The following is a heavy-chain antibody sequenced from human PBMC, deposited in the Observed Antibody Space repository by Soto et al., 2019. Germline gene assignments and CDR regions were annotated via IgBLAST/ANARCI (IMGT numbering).Heavy chain of an antibody. Sequence: ASVKVSCKASGYTFTSYGISWVRQAPGQGLEWMGWISAYNGNTNYAQKLQGRVTMTTDTSTSTAYMELRSLRSDDTAVYYCARQSHCSSTSCYSYYYYGMDVWGQGTTVTVSS. CDR2: ISAYNGNT. CDR3: ARQSHCSSTSCYSYYYYGMDV. V-gene: IGHV1-18*01. J-gene: IGHJ6*02. CDR1: GYTFTSYG. D-gene: IGHD2-2*02.